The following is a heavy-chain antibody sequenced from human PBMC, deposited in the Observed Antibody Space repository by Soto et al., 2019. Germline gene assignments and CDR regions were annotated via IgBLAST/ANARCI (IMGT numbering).Heavy chain of an antibody. D-gene: IGHD2-21*02. Sequence: WGSLRLSCAASGFTFNTYGISFFRQAPVKGLEWVSTVSGSGGGTYYADSVKGRFTISRVNSKNTMYLQMSNLRAEDTAVYFCARIGPYCGGDCYPDFDFWGLGTPVTVSS. CDR1: GFTFNTYG. J-gene: IGHJ4*02. CDR3: ARIGPYCGGDCYPDFDF. CDR2: VSGSGGGT. V-gene: IGHV3-23*01.